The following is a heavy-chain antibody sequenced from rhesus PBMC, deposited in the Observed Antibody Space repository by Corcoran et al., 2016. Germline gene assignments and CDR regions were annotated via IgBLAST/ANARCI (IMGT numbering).Heavy chain of an antibody. D-gene: IGHD1-20*01. V-gene: IGHV3-7*01. CDR1: GFTFGDYV. Sequence: EVQLVESGGGLVQPGGSLRLSCAASGFTFGDYVMHWVRQGPGKGLVWVSAITNTVKNICYCDSVQGRFPVSRDNAKISLSLQRISLRAEDTAVYYCTSQYSWNNDYWGQGVLVTVSS. CDR2: ITNTVKNI. CDR3: TSQYSWNNDY. J-gene: IGHJ4*01.